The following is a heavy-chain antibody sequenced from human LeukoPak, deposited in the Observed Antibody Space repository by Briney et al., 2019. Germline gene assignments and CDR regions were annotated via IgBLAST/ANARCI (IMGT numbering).Heavy chain of an antibody. Sequence: ASVRVSCKASGYNFIDYYIHWVRQAPGQGLEWMGWINPNSGGTNIALKFQGRVSMTRDTSVNTAYMEASRLRPDDTAVYYCARAPYCDFSSCYTGNNWFDPWGQGTLVTVSS. D-gene: IGHD3/OR15-3a*01. CDR3: ARAPYCDFSSCYTGNNWFDP. V-gene: IGHV1-2*02. CDR1: GYNFIDYY. J-gene: IGHJ5*02. CDR2: INPNSGGT.